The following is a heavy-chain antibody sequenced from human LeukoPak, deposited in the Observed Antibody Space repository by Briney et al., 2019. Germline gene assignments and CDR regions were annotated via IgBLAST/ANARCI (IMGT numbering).Heavy chain of an antibody. Sequence: PGRSLRLSCAASGFTFSSYGMHWVRQAPGKGLEWVAVISYDGSNKYYADSVKGRFTISRDNSKNTLYLQMNSLRAEDTAVYYCAREQRWLQFMDYWGQGTLVTVSS. V-gene: IGHV3-30*03. CDR1: GFTFSSYG. CDR2: ISYDGSNK. J-gene: IGHJ4*02. D-gene: IGHD5-12*01. CDR3: AREQRWLQFMDY.